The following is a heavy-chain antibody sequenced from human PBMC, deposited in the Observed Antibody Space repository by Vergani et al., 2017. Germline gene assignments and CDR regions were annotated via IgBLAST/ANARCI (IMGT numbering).Heavy chain of an antibody. CDR2: IYTSGST. V-gene: IGHV4-61*02. Sequence: QVQLQESGPGLVKPSQTLSLTCTVSGGSISSGSYYWSWIRQPAGKGLEWIGRIYTSGSTNYNPSLKSRVTISVDTSKNQFSLKLSSVTAADTAVYYCARVGTYYGSGSYSGYWFDPWGQGTLVTVSS. CDR1: GGSISSGSYY. CDR3: ARVGTYYGSGSYSGYWFDP. J-gene: IGHJ5*02. D-gene: IGHD3-10*01.